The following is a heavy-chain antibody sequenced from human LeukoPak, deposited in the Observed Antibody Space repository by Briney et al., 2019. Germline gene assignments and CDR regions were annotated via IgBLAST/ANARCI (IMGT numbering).Heavy chain of an antibody. Sequence: GGSLRLSCAASGVTFSSYAMSWVRQAPGKGLEWVSAISGSGGSTYYADSVKGRFTISRDNSKNTLYLQMNSLRAEDTAVYYCAKAKYSSSYKYFDYCGQGTLVTVSS. CDR1: GVTFSSYA. V-gene: IGHV3-23*01. D-gene: IGHD6-13*01. CDR3: AKAKYSSSYKYFDY. J-gene: IGHJ4*02. CDR2: ISGSGGST.